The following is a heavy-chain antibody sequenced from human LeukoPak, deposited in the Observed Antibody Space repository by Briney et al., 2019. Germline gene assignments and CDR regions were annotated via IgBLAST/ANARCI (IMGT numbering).Heavy chain of an antibody. D-gene: IGHD3-22*01. CDR1: GFTFSNYA. CDR3: AKGAYDSSGYTNYFYYYGMDV. Sequence: GGSLRLSCAASGFTFSNYARSWVRQAPGKGLEWVSVISGSGGSTYYADSVKGRFTISRDNSKNTLYLQMNSLRAEDTAVYYCAKGAYDSSGYTNYFYYYGMDVCGQGTTVAVSS. CDR2: ISGSGGST. V-gene: IGHV3-23*01. J-gene: IGHJ6*02.